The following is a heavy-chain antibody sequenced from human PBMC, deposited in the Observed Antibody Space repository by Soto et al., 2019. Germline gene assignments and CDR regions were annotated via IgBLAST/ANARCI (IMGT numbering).Heavy chain of an antibody. J-gene: IGHJ1*01. CDR1: GGSISGYY. Sequence: QVQLQGSGPGLVKPSETLSLTCTVSGGSISGYYWSWVRQPPGKGLEWIGYIHYGGSTSYNPSLRGRVTLSLDTSKNPFSLSLSSVNAADTAVYYCARSLHHYDSTGYREYFQHWGQGTLVTVSS. V-gene: IGHV4-59*01. CDR3: ARSLHHYDSTGYREYFQH. CDR2: IHYGGST. D-gene: IGHD3-22*01.